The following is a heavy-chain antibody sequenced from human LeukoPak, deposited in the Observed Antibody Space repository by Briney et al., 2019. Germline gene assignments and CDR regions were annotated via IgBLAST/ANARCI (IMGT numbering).Heavy chain of an antibody. V-gene: IGHV3-11*03. J-gene: IGHJ4*02. Sequence: KAGGSLRLSCAASGFIFSDYSMSWIRQAPGKGLEWVSYISTHSTYTHYADSVRGRFTISRDNAKNSLYLQMNSLRAEDTAVYYCATYCYASGSSDWGQGTLVTVSS. CDR3: ATYCYASGSSD. CDR1: GFIFSDYS. D-gene: IGHD3-10*01. CDR2: ISTHSTYT.